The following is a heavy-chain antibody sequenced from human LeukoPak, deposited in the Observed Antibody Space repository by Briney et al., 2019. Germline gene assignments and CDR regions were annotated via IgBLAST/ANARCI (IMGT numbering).Heavy chain of an antibody. J-gene: IGHJ6*02. Sequence: GGSLRLSCVASGFTFSSCAMTWVRQAPGKGLEWVSTISDSGAGMYYADSVKGRFTISRDNSKNTLYVQMNSLRAEDTAVYYCAKDQAVGATSDYYYYGMDVWGQGTTVTVSS. D-gene: IGHD1-26*01. V-gene: IGHV3-23*01. CDR2: ISDSGAGM. CDR3: AKDQAVGATSDYYYYGMDV. CDR1: GFTFSSCA.